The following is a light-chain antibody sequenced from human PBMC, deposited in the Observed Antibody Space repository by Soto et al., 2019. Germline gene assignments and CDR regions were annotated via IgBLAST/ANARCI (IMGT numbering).Light chain of an antibody. J-gene: IGKJ1*01. CDR2: AAS. CDR3: QHYNSFSRT. CDR1: QGISTY. Sequence: DIQMTQSPSSLSASVGDRVTITCRASQGISTYLNWYQQKPGKAPKLLIYAASSLQSGVPSRFSGSESETDFTLTITRLQPDDFATYYCQHYNSFSRTFGQGTKVEV. V-gene: IGKV1-39*01.